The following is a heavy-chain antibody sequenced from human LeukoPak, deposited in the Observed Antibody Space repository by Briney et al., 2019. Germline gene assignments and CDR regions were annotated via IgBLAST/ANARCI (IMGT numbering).Heavy chain of an antibody. D-gene: IGHD5-24*01. CDR3: AKGDGYNYDNWFDP. J-gene: IGHJ5*02. Sequence: PGGSLRVSCAASGFTFNNYALSWVRHAPGKGLEWVSATSNSGGSTYYADSVKGRFTISRDNSQNTLYLQMNSLRAEDTAVYYCAKGDGYNYDNWFDPWGQGTLVTVSS. CDR2: TSNSGGST. V-gene: IGHV3-23*01. CDR1: GFTFNNYA.